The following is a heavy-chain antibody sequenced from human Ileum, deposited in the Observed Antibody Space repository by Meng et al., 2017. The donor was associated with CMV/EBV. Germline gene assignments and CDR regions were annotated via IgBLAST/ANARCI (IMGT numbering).Heavy chain of an antibody. CDR1: GGSIRSYY. V-gene: IGHV4-59*01. CDR2: MYHSGRT. J-gene: IGHJ4*02. Sequence: GSLRLSCTVSGGSIRSYYWHWIRQSPGKGLEWIAYMYHSGRTKYNSSLKSRVNISLDMSTNQFSLRLSSVTAADTAVYYCARGDERWSGYFMGWGQGTRVTCSS. D-gene: IGHD3-3*01. CDR3: ARGDERWSGYFMG.